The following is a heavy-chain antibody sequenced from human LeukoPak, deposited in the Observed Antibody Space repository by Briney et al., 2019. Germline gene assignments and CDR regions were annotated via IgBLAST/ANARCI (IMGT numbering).Heavy chain of an antibody. V-gene: IGHV4-38-2*01. CDR1: GYSISSGYY. CDR3: ARGPMPHYYDSSGYHYRGVGYFDY. D-gene: IGHD3-22*01. J-gene: IGHJ4*02. CDR2: IYHSGST. Sequence: SETLSLTCAVSGYSISSGYYWGWIRQPPGKGLEWIGRIYHSGSTYYNPSLKSRVTISVDTSKNQFSLKLSSVTAADTAVYYCARGPMPHYYDSSGYHYRGVGYFDYWGQGTLVTVSS.